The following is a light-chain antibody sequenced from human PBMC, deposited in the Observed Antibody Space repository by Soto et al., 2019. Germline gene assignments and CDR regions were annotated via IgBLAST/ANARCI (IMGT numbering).Light chain of an antibody. J-gene: IGKJ1*01. Sequence: DIQMTQSPSTLSASVGDRVTITCRASQSISNWLAWYQLKPGKAPKLLFYDASTLESGVPSRFSGSGSGTEFTLTISSLQPDDFATYYCQQYNTYSWAFGQGTKMEIK. CDR3: QQYNTYSWA. CDR1: QSISNW. V-gene: IGKV1-5*01. CDR2: DAS.